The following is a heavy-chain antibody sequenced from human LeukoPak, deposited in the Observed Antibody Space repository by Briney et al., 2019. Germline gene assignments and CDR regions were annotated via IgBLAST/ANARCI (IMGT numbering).Heavy chain of an antibody. CDR3: ARAPGYCANGVCSRMDV. J-gene: IGHJ6*04. D-gene: IGHD2-8*01. CDR1: GFTFSSYS. V-gene: IGHV3-48*01. Sequence: GGSLRLSCAASGFTFSSYSMNWVRQAPGKGLEWVSYISSSSSTIYYADSVKGRFTISRDNAKNSLYLQMNSLRAEDTAVYYCARAPGYCANGVCSRMDVWGKGTTVTVSS. CDR2: ISSSSSTI.